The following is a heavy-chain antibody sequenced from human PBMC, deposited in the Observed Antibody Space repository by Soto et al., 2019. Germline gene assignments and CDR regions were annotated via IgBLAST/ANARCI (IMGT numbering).Heavy chain of an antibody. CDR2: SSYDGSDN. Sequence: QVKLVESGGGVVQPGRSLRLSCAASGFTFNNYGMHWVRQAPGKGLEWVAFSSYDGSDNYYADSVKGRFTISRDKARSTLLLQVNGLRAEDTAVYYCAKDSSEGYLDTWGQGTLVTVSS. V-gene: IGHV3-30*18. CDR1: GFTFNNYG. CDR3: AKDSSEGYLDT. J-gene: IGHJ4*02.